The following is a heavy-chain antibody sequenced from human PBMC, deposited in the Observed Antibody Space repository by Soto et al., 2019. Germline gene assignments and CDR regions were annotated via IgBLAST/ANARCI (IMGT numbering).Heavy chain of an antibody. CDR1: GGTFISYA. D-gene: IGHD2-21*02. CDR3: ARVVLAYCGGDCYGHXFDP. V-gene: IGHV1-69*13. CDR2: IIPIFGTA. Sequence: SVKVSCKASGGTFISYAISWVRQVPGQGREWMGGIIPIFGTANYAQKFQGRLTITADESTSTAYMELSSLRSEDTAGYYCARVVLAYCGGDCYGHXFDPWGQGTLVTVSS. J-gene: IGHJ5*02.